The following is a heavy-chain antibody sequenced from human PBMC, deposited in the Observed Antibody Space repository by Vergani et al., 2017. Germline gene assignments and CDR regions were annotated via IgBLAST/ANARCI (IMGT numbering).Heavy chain of an antibody. CDR2: ISGSGGST. CDR3: AKATYGSGHLDY. D-gene: IGHD3-10*01. J-gene: IGHJ4*02. V-gene: IGHV3-23*01. Sequence: EVQLLESGGGLVQPGGSLRLSCAASGFTFSSYAMSWVRQAPGKGLEWVSAISGSGGSTYYADSVKGRFTSSRDNSKNTLYLQMNSLRAEDTAVYYCAKATYGSGHLDYWGQGTLVTVSS. CDR1: GFTFSSYA.